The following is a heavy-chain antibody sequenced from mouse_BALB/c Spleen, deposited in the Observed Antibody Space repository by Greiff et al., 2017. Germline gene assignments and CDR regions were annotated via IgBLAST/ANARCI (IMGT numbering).Heavy chain of an antibody. D-gene: IGHD2-3*01. J-gene: IGHJ3*01. Sequence: VQLQQSGTVLARPGASVKMSCKASGYTFTSYWMHWVKQRPGQGLEWIGAIYPGNSDTSYNQKFKGKAKLTAVTSTSTAYMELSSLTNEDSAVYYCTRFDGYYPAWFAYWGQGTLVTVAA. CDR1: GYTFTSYW. V-gene: IGHV1-5*01. CDR2: IYPGNSDT. CDR3: TRFDGYYPAWFAY.